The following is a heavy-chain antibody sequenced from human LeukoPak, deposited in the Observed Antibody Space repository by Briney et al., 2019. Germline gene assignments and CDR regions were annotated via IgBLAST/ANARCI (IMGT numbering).Heavy chain of an antibody. CDR3: ARPGSASGYWVH. J-gene: IGHJ4*02. D-gene: IGHD3-3*01. CDR1: GFSVSNNY. V-gene: IGHV3-66*01. CDR2: IHSGGRT. Sequence: GGSLRLSCAASGFSVSNNYLSWVRQPPGKGLEWVSVIHSGGRTKYADSVRDRFTISRDTAKITVYLQMNSLRVDDTAAYYCARPGSASGYWVHWGQGTLVTVSS.